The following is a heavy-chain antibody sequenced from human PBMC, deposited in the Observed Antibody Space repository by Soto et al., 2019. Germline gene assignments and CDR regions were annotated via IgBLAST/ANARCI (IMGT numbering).Heavy chain of an antibody. J-gene: IGHJ4*02. V-gene: IGHV4-31*03. CDR1: RGSISSGATGSY. CDR2: IYYTGNT. Sequence: QVQLQESGPGLVKPSQTLSLTCTVSRGSISSGATGSYWTWIRQLPGNGREWIGYIYYTGNTYYNPPLQSRPTISIDTSENQFSLRLTSVTAADTAVYLCASGHDAYTVRYWGQETLVTVSS. D-gene: IGHD2-2*01. CDR3: ASGHDAYTVRY.